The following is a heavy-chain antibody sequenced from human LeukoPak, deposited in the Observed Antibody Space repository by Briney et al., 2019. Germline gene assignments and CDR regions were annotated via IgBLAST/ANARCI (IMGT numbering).Heavy chain of an antibody. CDR3: ARGPLRLGDLCTL. J-gene: IGHJ4*02. CDR2: INPNIGVT. V-gene: IGHV1-2*02. Sequence: ASVKVSCKASGYTFIDYYIHWVRQAPGQGLEWMGWINPNIGVTTYAQRFQGRVTMTRDTSNSTAYMDISRLRSDDTAVYFCARGPLRLGDLCTLWGQGTLVTVSS. CDR1: GYTFIDYY. D-gene: IGHD3-16*01.